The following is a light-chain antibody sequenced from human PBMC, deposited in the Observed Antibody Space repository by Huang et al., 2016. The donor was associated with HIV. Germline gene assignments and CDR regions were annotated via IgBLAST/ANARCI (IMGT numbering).Light chain of an antibody. CDR2: DTS. V-gene: IGKV3-11*01. CDR1: QSVSSY. J-gene: IGKJ1*01. CDR3: QQRSNWHWP. Sequence: EIVLTQSPATLSLSPGERATLSCRASQSVSSYLAWYQQKPGQAPRLLIYDTSNRAGGIPARFSGSGSGTDFTLTISSLEPEDFAVYYCQQRSNWHWPSGQGTKVEIK.